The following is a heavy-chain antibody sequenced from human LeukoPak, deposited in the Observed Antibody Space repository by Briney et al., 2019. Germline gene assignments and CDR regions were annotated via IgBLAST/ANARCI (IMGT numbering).Heavy chain of an antibody. CDR1: GGSISSYY. Sequence: SETLSLTCTVSGGSISSYYWSWIRQPPGKGLEWIGYIYYSGSTNYNLSLKSRVTISVDTSKNQFSLKLSSVTAADTAVYYCTLHHPCSGGSCSIFGSLLPRDYWGQGTLVTVSS. J-gene: IGHJ4*02. CDR3: TLHHPCSGGSCSIFGSLLPRDY. V-gene: IGHV4-59*01. CDR2: IYYSGST. D-gene: IGHD2-15*01.